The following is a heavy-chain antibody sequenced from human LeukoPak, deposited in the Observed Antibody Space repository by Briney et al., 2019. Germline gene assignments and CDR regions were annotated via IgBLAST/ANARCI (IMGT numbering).Heavy chain of an antibody. V-gene: IGHV3-21*01. Sequence: GGSLRLSCAASGFTFSSYSMNWVRQAPGKGLEWVSSISSSSIYIYYADSVKGRFTISRDNAKNSLYLQMNSLRAEDTAVYYCARAIYRSSAPDYWGQGTLVTVSS. D-gene: IGHD6-25*01. CDR2: ISSSSIYI. J-gene: IGHJ4*02. CDR1: GFTFSSYS. CDR3: ARAIYRSSAPDY.